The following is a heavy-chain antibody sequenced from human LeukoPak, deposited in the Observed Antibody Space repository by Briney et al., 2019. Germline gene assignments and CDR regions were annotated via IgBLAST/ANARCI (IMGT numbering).Heavy chain of an antibody. CDR2: IYHSGST. J-gene: IGHJ3*02. Sequence: SQTLSLTCAVSGGSISSGGYSWSWIRQPPGTGLEWIGYIYHSGSTYYNPSLKSRVTISVDRSKNQFSLKLSSVTAADTAVYYCARDSSGYLNAFDIWGQGTMVTVSS. V-gene: IGHV4-30-2*01. CDR3: ARDSSGYLNAFDI. D-gene: IGHD3-22*01. CDR1: GGSISSGGYS.